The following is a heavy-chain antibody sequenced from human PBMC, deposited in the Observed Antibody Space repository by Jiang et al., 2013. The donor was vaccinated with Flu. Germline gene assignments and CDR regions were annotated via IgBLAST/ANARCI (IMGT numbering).Heavy chain of an antibody. J-gene: IGHJ2*01. CDR1: GGSFSGYY. CDR2: INHSGST. D-gene: IGHD2-2*01. CDR3: ARAWCSSTSCRYFDL. Sequence: LLKPSETLSLTCAVYGGSFSGYYWSWIRQPPGKGLEWIGEINHSGSTNYNPSLKSRVTISVDTSKNQFSLKLSSVTAADTAVYYCARAWCSSTSCRYFDLWGRGTLVTVSS. V-gene: IGHV4-34*01.